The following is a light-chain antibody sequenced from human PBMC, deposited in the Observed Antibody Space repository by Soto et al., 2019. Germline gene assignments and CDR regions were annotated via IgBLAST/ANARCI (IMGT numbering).Light chain of an antibody. J-gene: IGKJ5*01. CDR2: DAS. CDR3: QQSDTYPLT. V-gene: IGKV3-20*01. CDR1: QSVSSSS. Sequence: EIVLTQSPGTLSLSPGERATLSCRASQSVSSSSLAWYQQKRGQAPRLLIHDASSRATGIPDRFSGSGSGTEFTLTSSSLQSEDFAVYYCQQSDTYPLTFGQGTRLEIK.